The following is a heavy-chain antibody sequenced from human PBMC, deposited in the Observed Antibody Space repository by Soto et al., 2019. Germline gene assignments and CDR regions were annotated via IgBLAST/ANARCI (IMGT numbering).Heavy chain of an antibody. D-gene: IGHD2-21*02. CDR1: GGTFSSYT. CDR2: IIPILGIA. Sequence: QVQLVQSGAEVKKPGSSVKVSCKASGGTFSSYTISWVRQAPGQGLEWMGRIIPILGIANYAQKFQGRVTITADKSTSTAYMELSSLRSEDTAVYYCARGDGVVTAIGFDYWGQGTLVTVSS. V-gene: IGHV1-69*02. J-gene: IGHJ4*02. CDR3: ARGDGVVTAIGFDY.